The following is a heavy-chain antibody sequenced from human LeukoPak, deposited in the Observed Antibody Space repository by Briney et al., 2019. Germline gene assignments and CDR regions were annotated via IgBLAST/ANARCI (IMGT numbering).Heavy chain of an antibody. V-gene: IGHV3-30-3*01. Sequence: GGSLRLSCAASGFTFSSYAMHWVRQAPGKGLEWVAVISYDGSNKYYADSVKGRFTISGDNSKNTLYLQMNSLRAEDTAVYYCAREYCSSTSCTPVFYYWGQGTLVTVSS. D-gene: IGHD2-2*01. CDR3: AREYCSSTSCTPVFYY. CDR2: ISYDGSNK. J-gene: IGHJ4*02. CDR1: GFTFSSYA.